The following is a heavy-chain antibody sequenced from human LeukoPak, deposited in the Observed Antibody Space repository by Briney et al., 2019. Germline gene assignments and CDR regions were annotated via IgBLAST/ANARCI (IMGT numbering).Heavy chain of an antibody. CDR1: GFTFSSFG. CDR3: ARLFKVVPAAIHT. Sequence: PGRSLRLSCAASGFTFSSFGMHWVRQAPGKGLEWVAVIWYDGSKKYYADSVKGRFTISRDNSKNTLYLQMNSLRAEDTAVYYCARLFKVVPAAIHTWGQGTLVTVSS. J-gene: IGHJ5*02. D-gene: IGHD2-2*01. CDR2: IWYDGSKK. V-gene: IGHV3-33*01.